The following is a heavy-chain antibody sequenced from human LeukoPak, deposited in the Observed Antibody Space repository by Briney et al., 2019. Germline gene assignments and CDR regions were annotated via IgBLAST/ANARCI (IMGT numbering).Heavy chain of an antibody. Sequence: SETLSLTCAVYGDSFSGYYWSWIRQPPGTGLEWLGEINHSGSTNYNPSLKSRVTISVDTSKNQFSLKLSSVTAADTAVYYCARNERYNWNRYFQHWGQGTLVTVSS. CDR2: INHSGST. J-gene: IGHJ1*01. CDR3: ARNERYNWNRYFQH. CDR1: GDSFSGYY. D-gene: IGHD1-1*01. V-gene: IGHV4-34*01.